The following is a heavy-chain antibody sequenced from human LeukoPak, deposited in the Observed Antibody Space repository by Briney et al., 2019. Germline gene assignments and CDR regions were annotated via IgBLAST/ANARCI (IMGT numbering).Heavy chain of an antibody. CDR1: GFTFSSYS. J-gene: IGHJ4*02. Sequence: GGSLRLAWAPAGFTFSSYSIKWVRLARGKWRGWLSSISSSSSNIYYADSVKGRLTIYRDNAKSLMYLQMNSLRAEDRALYYCEREYGGSYSGIGMSDYWGQGTLVAVSS. V-gene: IGHV3-21*01. CDR3: EREYGGSYSGIGMSDY. D-gene: IGHD1-26*01. CDR2: ISSSSSNI.